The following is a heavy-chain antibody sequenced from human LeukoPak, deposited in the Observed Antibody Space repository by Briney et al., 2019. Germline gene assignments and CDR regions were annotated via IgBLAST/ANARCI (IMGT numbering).Heavy chain of an antibody. CDR3: ARVASGGDLPFDY. D-gene: IGHD2-21*02. Sequence: GGSLRLSCAASGFTFSTFEMNWVRQAPGKGLEWLSDISGGGETRYYADSVKGRFTISRDNGKNSLYLQMNSLRAEDTAVYYCARVASGGDLPFDYWGQGTLVTVSS. CDR2: ISGGGETR. CDR1: GFTFSTFE. V-gene: IGHV3-48*03. J-gene: IGHJ4*02.